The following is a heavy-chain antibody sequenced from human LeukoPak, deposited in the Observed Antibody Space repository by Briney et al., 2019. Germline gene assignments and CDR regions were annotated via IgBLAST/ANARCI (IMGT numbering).Heavy chain of an antibody. J-gene: IGHJ3*02. D-gene: IGHD1-26*01. CDR1: AYTFTSYG. CDR2: IGNYKGNT. Sequence: ASVKVSCKASAYTFTSYGITWVRQAPGQGLEWVGWIGNYKGNTNYAEKFQGRVTLTRNTLRTTAYMELRGLTSDDTAVYYCARVRSGSYSLDAFDIWGQGIMVTVSS. CDR3: ARVRSGSYSLDAFDI. V-gene: IGHV1-18*01.